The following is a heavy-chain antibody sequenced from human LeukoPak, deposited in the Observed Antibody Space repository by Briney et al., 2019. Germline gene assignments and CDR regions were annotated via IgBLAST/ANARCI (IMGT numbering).Heavy chain of an antibody. Sequence: PGGSRRLSCAASGFTFSSYGMHWVRQAPGKGLEWVAVIWYDGSNKCYADSVKGRFTISRDNSKNTLYLQMNSLRAEDTAVYYCAGDYGEYYYGMDVWGQGTTVTVSS. CDR3: AGDYGEYYYGMDV. V-gene: IGHV3-33*01. CDR1: GFTFSSYG. J-gene: IGHJ6*02. D-gene: IGHD4-17*01. CDR2: IWYDGSNK.